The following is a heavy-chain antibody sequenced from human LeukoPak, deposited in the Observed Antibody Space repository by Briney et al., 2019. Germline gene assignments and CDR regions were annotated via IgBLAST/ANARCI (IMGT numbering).Heavy chain of an antibody. J-gene: IGHJ4*02. CDR1: GYTFTIYY. D-gene: IGHD3-10*01. CDR3: ARTSSRGVVGY. CDR2: INPSGGST. V-gene: IGHV1-46*01. Sequence: ASVTVSFKASGYTFTIYYMHWVRQAPGQGGEGMGIINPSGGSTSYTQKFQGRVTITRDRATSKVYMEVSSLRSEDTAVYYCARTSSRGVVGYWGQGTLVTVSS.